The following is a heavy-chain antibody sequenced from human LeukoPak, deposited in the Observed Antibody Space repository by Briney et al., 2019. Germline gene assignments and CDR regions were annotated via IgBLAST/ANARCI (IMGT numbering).Heavy chain of an antibody. J-gene: IGHJ6*02. V-gene: IGHV4-31*03. Sequence: PSETLSLTCTVSGGSISSGGFYWSWIRQHPGKGLEWIGYMYYSGSTYYNPSLESRTTISVDTSKNQFSLKLNSVTAADTAVYYCARDYYGSGYGMDVWGQGTTVTVSS. D-gene: IGHD3-10*01. CDR1: GGSISSGGFY. CDR2: MYYSGST. CDR3: ARDYYGSGYGMDV.